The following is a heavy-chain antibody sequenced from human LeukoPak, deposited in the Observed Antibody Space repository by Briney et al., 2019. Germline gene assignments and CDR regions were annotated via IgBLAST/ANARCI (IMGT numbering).Heavy chain of an antibody. CDR3: ARREGMAGLFDY. D-gene: IGHD2-8*01. CDR1: GGSISSYY. CDR2: IYYSGST. J-gene: IGHJ4*02. V-gene: IGHV4-59*05. Sequence: PSETLSLTCTVSGGSISSYYWSWIRQPPGKGLEWIGSIYYSGSTYYNPSLKSRVTISVDTSKNQFSLKLSSVTAADTAVCYCARREGMAGLFDYWGQGTLVTVSS.